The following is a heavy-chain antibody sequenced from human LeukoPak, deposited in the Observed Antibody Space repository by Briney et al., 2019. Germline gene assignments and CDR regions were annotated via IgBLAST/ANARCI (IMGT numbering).Heavy chain of an antibody. Sequence: PGGSLRLSCAASGFTFSNYWMGWVRQAPGKGLEWVAVISYDGSNKYYADSVKGRFTISRDNSKNTLYLQMNSLRAEATAVYYCAKDEGQQQLEYYFDYWGQGTLVTVSS. CDR2: ISYDGSNK. J-gene: IGHJ4*02. CDR3: AKDEGQQQLEYYFDY. D-gene: IGHD6-13*01. CDR1: GFTFSNYW. V-gene: IGHV3-30*18.